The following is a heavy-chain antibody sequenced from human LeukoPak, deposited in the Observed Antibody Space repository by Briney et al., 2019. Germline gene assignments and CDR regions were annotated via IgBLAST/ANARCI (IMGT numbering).Heavy chain of an antibody. CDR3: ARAPRGIFDY. D-gene: IGHD3-16*01. V-gene: IGHV6-1*01. CDR2: TYYRSKWYN. J-gene: IGHJ4*02. Sequence: SQTLSLTCAISGDTLSSNSAAWNWGGQSPSRGLEWLGRTYYRSKWYNDYAVSVKSRITINPDTSKNQFSLQLNSVTPEDTAVYYCARAPRGIFDYWGQGTLVTVSS. CDR1: GDTLSSNSAA.